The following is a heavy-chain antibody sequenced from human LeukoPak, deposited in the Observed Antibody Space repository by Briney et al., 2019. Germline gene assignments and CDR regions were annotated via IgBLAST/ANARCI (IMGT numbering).Heavy chain of an antibody. CDR2: INGGNGNT. CDR3: TCIDYGDY. Sequence: ASVKVSCKASGYTFITYAIHWVRQAPGQRLEWMGWINGGNGNTKYLENFQGRVTFTRDTSANTAYMELSSLRSEDTAVYYCTCIDYGDYWGRGTLVTVSS. D-gene: IGHD3-16*01. CDR1: GYTFITYA. J-gene: IGHJ4*02. V-gene: IGHV1-3*01.